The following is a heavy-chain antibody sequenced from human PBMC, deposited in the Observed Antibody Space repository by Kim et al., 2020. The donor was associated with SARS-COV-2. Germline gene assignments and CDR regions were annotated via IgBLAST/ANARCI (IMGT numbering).Heavy chain of an antibody. CDR2: FDPEDGET. J-gene: IGHJ5*02. D-gene: IGHD3-22*01. Sequence: ASVKVSCKVSGYTLTELSMHWVRQAPGKGLEWMGGFDPEDGETIYAQKFQGRVTMTEDTSTDTAYMELSSLRSEDTAVYYCATDPYDSSGYSLGSWGQGTLVTVSS. V-gene: IGHV1-24*01. CDR3: ATDPYDSSGYSLGS. CDR1: GYTLTELS.